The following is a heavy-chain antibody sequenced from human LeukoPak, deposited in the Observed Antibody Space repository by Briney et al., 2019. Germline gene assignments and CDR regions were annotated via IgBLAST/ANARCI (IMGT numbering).Heavy chain of an antibody. J-gene: IGHJ3*02. D-gene: IGHD3-10*01. V-gene: IGHV4-59*01. Sequence: SETLSLTCTVSGGSISSYYWSWIRQPPGKGLEWIGYIYYSGSTNYNPSLKSRVTISVDTSKNQFSLKLSSVTAADTAVYYCARDRNPYYYGSGSDGAFDIWGQGTMVTVSS. CDR1: GGSISSYY. CDR2: IYYSGST. CDR3: ARDRNPYYYGSGSDGAFDI.